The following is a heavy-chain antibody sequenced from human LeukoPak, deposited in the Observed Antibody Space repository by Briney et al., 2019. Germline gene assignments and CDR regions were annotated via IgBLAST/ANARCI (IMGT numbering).Heavy chain of an antibody. CDR1: GGSINRYY. V-gene: IGHV4-59*01. J-gene: IGHJ4*02. CDR2: ISYSGST. D-gene: IGHD3-22*01. Sequence: PSGTLSLTCTVSGGSINRYYWSWIRQPPGKGLEWIGYISYSGSTNYNPSLKSRVIISVDTSKNQFSLKLNSVTAADTAVYYCARDLHYFDSSGYYLYYFDSWGQGTLVTVSS. CDR3: ARDLHYFDSSGYYLYYFDS.